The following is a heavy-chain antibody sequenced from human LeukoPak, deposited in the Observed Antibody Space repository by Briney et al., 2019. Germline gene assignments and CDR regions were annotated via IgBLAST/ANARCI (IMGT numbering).Heavy chain of an antibody. Sequence: SKTLSLTCAVYGGSFSVYYWSWIRQPPGKGLDWIGEINHSGSTNYNPSLKSRVTISLDTSKNQFSLNLSSVTAADTAVYYCARVAYSGYDYRGYFDYWGQGTLVTVSS. V-gene: IGHV4-34*01. J-gene: IGHJ4*02. CDR3: ARVAYSGYDYRGYFDY. CDR1: GGSFSVYY. D-gene: IGHD5-12*01. CDR2: INHSGST.